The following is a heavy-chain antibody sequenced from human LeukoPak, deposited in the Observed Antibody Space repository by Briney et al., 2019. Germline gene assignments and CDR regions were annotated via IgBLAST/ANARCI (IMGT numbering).Heavy chain of an antibody. Sequence: GGSLRLSCETSGFMFSNHWMSWVRQAPGKGLEWVANIKQDGSEKYYVDSVKGRFTISRDNAKNSLYLQMNSLRAEDTAVYYCARVGHPVCSGGSCYARYYYYYYYMDVWGKGTTVTVSS. CDR3: ARVGHPVCSGGSCYARYYYYYYYMDV. CDR2: IKQDGSEK. CDR1: GFMFSNHW. J-gene: IGHJ6*03. V-gene: IGHV3-7*01. D-gene: IGHD2-15*01.